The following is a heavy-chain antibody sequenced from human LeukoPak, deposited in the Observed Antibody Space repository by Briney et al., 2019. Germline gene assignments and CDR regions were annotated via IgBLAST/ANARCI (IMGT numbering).Heavy chain of an antibody. CDR3: ARDPLGWGKRAFDI. CDR1: GFTFSSYG. D-gene: IGHD3-16*01. CDR2: IKEDGSEK. Sequence: GGSLRLSCAASGFTFSSYGMHWVRQAPGKGLEWVANIKEDGSEKYYVDSVKGRFTISRDNARNSLYLQMNSLRAEDTAVYYCARDPLGWGKRAFDIWGQGKMVTVSS. J-gene: IGHJ3*02. V-gene: IGHV3-7*01.